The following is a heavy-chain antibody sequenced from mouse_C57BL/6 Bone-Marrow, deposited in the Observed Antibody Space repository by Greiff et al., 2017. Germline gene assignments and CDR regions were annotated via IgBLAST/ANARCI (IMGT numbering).Heavy chain of an antibody. Sequence: VQLQQPGAELVKPGASVKLSCKASGYTFTSYWMHWVKQRPGQGLEWIGMIHPNSGSTNYNEKFKSKATLTVDKSSSTAYMQLSSLTSEDSAVYYCARFGYSWYCDVWGTGTTVTVSA. D-gene: IGHD2-3*01. J-gene: IGHJ1*03. CDR1: GYTFTSYW. V-gene: IGHV1-64*01. CDR3: ARFGYSWYCDV. CDR2: IHPNSGST.